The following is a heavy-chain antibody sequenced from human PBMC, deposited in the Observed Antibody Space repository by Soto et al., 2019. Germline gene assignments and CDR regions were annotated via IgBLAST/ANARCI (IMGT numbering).Heavy chain of an antibody. Sequence: GGSLRLSCAASGFTFDDYAMHWVRQAPGKGLEWVSLISGDGGSTYYADSVKGRFTISRDNSKNSLYLQMNSLRTEDTALYYCAKDMIGDSNFYYYYYGMDVWGQGTTVTVSS. V-gene: IGHV3-43*02. CDR3: AKDMIGDSNFYYYYYGMDV. CDR1: GFTFDDYA. CDR2: ISGDGGST. J-gene: IGHJ6*02. D-gene: IGHD4-4*01.